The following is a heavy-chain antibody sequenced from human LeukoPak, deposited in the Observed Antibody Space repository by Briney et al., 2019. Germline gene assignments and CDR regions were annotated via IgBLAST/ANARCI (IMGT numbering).Heavy chain of an antibody. CDR2: ISTYNGDT. V-gene: IGHV1-18*01. J-gene: IGHJ5*02. CDR1: GYTFGTYG. D-gene: IGHD2-2*01. Sequence: ASVKVSCKASGYTFGTYGISWVRQAPGQGLGWMGWISTYNGDTNYAQNLQGRVTMTTDTSTSTAYMELRSLRSDDTAVYYCARETSSRDDPWGQGTLVIVSS. CDR3: ARETSSRDDP.